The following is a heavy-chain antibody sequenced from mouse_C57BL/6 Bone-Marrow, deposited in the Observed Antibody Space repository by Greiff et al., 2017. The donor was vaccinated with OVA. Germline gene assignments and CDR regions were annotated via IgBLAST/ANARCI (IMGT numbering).Heavy chain of an antibody. Sequence: QVQLQQSGAELVRPGTSVKMSCKASGYTFTNYWIGWAKQRPGHGLEWIGDIYPGGGYTNYNEKFKGKATLTADKSSSTAYMQLSSLTSEDTAIYYCARGAVGDHYAMDYWGQGTSVTVSS. J-gene: IGHJ4*01. CDR2: IYPGGGYT. CDR1: GYTFTNYW. D-gene: IGHD1-1*01. CDR3: ARGAVGDHYAMDY. V-gene: IGHV1-63*01.